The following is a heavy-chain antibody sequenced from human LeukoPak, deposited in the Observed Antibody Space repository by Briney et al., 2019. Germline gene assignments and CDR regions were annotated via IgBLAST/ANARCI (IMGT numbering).Heavy chain of an antibody. J-gene: IGHJ3*02. CDR3: ARFQSGGSRGGSNAFDI. CDR1: GYTFTSYY. Sequence: GASVKVSCKASGYTFTSYYMHWVRQAPGQGLEWMGIINPSGGSTSYAQKFQGRVTITRDTSISEAYMELSSLRSEDTAVYYCARFQSGGSRGGSNAFDIWGQGTMVTVSS. D-gene: IGHD1-26*01. V-gene: IGHV1-46*01. CDR2: INPSGGST.